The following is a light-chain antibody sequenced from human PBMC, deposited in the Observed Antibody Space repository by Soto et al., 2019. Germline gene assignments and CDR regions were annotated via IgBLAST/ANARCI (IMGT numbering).Light chain of an antibody. CDR2: KAS. V-gene: IGKV1-5*03. Sequence: DIQVTQSPSTLSASVGDRVTITCRASQSISSWLAWYQQKPGKAPKVLIYKASSLESGVPSRFSGSGSGTEFTPTISSLQPDDFATYYCQQYNSYSGTFGQGTKLEIK. CDR3: QQYNSYSGT. CDR1: QSISSW. J-gene: IGKJ2*01.